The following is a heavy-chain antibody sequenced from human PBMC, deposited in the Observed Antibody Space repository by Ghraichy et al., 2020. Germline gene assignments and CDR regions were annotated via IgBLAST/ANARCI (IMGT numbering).Heavy chain of an antibody. CDR2: IYYNGGA. V-gene: IGHV4-59*01. D-gene: IGHD6-13*01. J-gene: IGHJ6*02. CDR1: GDSISKYY. Sequence: SETRSLTCTVSGDSISKYYWSWVRQSPAKRLEWIGYIYYNGGAEYNSSLKSRVTIFLDTSTTQFSLRMTSVTTADTAVYYCARTAAGDYGMDVWGQGTAVAVSS. CDR3: ARTAAGDYGMDV.